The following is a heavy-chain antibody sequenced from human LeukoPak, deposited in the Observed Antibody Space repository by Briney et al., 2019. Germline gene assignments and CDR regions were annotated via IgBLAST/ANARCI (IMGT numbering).Heavy chain of an antibody. CDR2: IYYSGST. J-gene: IGHJ4*02. CDR3: ARGIRYYYDSSGYNDY. D-gene: IGHD3-22*01. CDR1: GGSISSYY. V-gene: IGHV4-59*01. Sequence: SETLSLTCTVSGGSISSYYWSWIRQPPGKGLEWIGYIYYSGSTNYNPSLKSRVTISVDTSKNQFSLKLSSVTAADTAVYYCARGIRYYYDSSGYNDYWGQGTLVTVSS.